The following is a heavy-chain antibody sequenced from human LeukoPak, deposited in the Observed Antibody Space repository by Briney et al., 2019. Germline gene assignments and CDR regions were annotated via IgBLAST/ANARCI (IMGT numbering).Heavy chain of an antibody. CDR1: GGSISSGGYY. CDR3: ARDPSVGGAAAVDY. CDR2: IYHSGST. Sequence: PSETLSLTCTVSGGSISSGGYYWSWIRQPPGKGLEWIGYIYHSGSTYYNPSLKSRVTISVDRSKNQFSLKLSSVTAADTAVYYCARDPSVGGAAAVDYWGQGTLVTVSS. V-gene: IGHV4-30-2*01. J-gene: IGHJ4*02. D-gene: IGHD6-13*01.